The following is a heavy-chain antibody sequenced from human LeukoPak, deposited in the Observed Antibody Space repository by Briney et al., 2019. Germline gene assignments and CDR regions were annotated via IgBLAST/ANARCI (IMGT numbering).Heavy chain of an antibody. CDR2: TNSNSGGT. CDR1: GYTXTGYY. D-gene: IGHD3-10*01. Sequence: GASVKVSCKASGYTXTGYYMHGVRQAPGQGLEWMGWTNSNSGGTNYAQKFQGRVTMTRDTSISPAYMELSRLRSDDTAVYYCARDYYGSGSYSVNWYFGLWGRGTLVTVSS. V-gene: IGHV1-2*02. J-gene: IGHJ2*01. CDR3: ARDYYGSGSYSVNWYFGL.